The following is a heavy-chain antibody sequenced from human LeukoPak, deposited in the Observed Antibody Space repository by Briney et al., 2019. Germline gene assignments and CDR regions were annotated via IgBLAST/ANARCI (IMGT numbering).Heavy chain of an antibody. Sequence: ASVKVSCKASAYTFTGYYIHWVRQAPGQGLEWMGRINPSTGGTNYAQKFQGRVTMTRDTSIRTAYMELSSLRSDDTAVYYCARRRYCSSTSCSPGAFDIWGQGTMVTVSS. CDR2: INPSTGGT. CDR1: AYTFTGYY. D-gene: IGHD2-2*01. CDR3: ARRRYCSSTSCSPGAFDI. V-gene: IGHV1-2*02. J-gene: IGHJ3*02.